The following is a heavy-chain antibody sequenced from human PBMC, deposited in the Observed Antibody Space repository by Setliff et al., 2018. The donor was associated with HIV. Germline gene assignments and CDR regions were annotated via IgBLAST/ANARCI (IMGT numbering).Heavy chain of an antibody. Sequence: ASVKVSCKVSGYTLTELSMHWVRQAPGKGLEWMGGFDPEDGETIYAQKFQGRVTMTEDTSTDTAYMELRSLRSEDTAVYSCAMSGEWELNFDYWGQGTRCTVSS. CDR2: FDPEDGET. J-gene: IGHJ4*02. CDR3: AMSGEWELNFDY. V-gene: IGHV1-24*01. D-gene: IGHD1-26*01. CDR1: GYTLTELS.